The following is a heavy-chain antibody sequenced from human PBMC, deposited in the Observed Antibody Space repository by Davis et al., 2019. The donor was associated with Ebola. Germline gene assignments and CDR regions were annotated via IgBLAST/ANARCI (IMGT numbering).Heavy chain of an antibody. Sequence: GESLKISCAASGFTFSSYGMHWVRQAPGKGLEWVAVIWYDGSNKYYADSVKGRFTISRDNSKNTLYLQMNSLRAEDTAVYYCARGQDIVVEPAAMRWFYGMDVWGQGTTVTVSS. CDR2: IWYDGSNK. V-gene: IGHV3-33*01. CDR3: ARGQDIVVEPAAMRWFYGMDV. J-gene: IGHJ6*02. CDR1: GFTFSSYG. D-gene: IGHD2-2*01.